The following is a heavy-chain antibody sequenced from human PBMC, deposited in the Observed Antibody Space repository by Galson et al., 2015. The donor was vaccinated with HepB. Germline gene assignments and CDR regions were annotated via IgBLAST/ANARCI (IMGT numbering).Heavy chain of an antibody. Sequence: SATLSLTCTVSGGSISSSSYYWGWIRQPPGKGLEWIGSIYYSGSTYYNPSLKSRVTISVDTSKNQFSLKLSSVTAADTAVYYCARPRIVGAIDYWGQGTLVTVSS. D-gene: IGHD1-26*01. J-gene: IGHJ4*02. V-gene: IGHV4-39*01. CDR1: GGSISSSSYY. CDR3: ARPRIVGAIDY. CDR2: IYYSGST.